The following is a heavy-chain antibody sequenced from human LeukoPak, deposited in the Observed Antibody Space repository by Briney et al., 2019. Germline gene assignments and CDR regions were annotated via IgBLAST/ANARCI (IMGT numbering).Heavy chain of an antibody. Sequence: GGSLRLSCAASGFTFSSYAMSWVRQAPGKGLEWVSLIYSRGDTKYADSVKGRFTISRDNSKNTLYLQMSSQRTEDTAVYYCARRPRGVIIKTWFDSWGQGTLVTVSS. CDR1: GFTFSSYA. CDR3: ARRPRGVIIKTWFDS. CDR2: IYSRGDT. J-gene: IGHJ5*01. D-gene: IGHD3-10*01. V-gene: IGHV3-66*04.